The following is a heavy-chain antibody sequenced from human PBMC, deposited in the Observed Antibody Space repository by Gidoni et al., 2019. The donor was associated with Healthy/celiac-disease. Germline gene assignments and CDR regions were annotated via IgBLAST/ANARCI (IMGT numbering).Heavy chain of an antibody. CDR3: ARGAALAARPLDY. CDR1: GGSFSGYY. J-gene: IGHJ4*02. CDR2: INQSGST. Sequence: VQLQQWGAGLLKPSETLSLTCAVYGGSFSGYYWSWIRQPPGKGLEWIGEINQSGSTNYNPSLKSRVTITVDTSKNQFSLKLSSVTAADTAVYYCARGAALAARPLDYWGQGTLVTVSS. D-gene: IGHD6-6*01. V-gene: IGHV4-34*01.